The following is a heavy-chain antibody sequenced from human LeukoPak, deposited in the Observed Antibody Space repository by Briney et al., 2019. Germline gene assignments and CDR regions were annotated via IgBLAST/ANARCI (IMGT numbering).Heavy chain of an antibody. V-gene: IGHV3-74*01. CDR2: INSDGSST. CDR1: GFTFSSYW. Sequence: GGSLRLSCAASGFTFSSYWMSWVRQAPGKGLVWVSRINSDGSSTSYADSVKGRFTISRDNAKNTLYLQMNSLRAEDTAVYYCARGDIVVVPADLDYWGQGTLVTVSS. CDR3: ARGDIVVVPADLDY. D-gene: IGHD2-2*01. J-gene: IGHJ4*02.